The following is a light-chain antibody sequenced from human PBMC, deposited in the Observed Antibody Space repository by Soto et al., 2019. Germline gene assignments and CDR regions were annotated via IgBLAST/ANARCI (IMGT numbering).Light chain of an antibody. V-gene: IGKV1-39*01. Sequence: DIQMTQSPSSLSASVGDRVTITCRTSQTINNYLNWYQQKPGRAPQLLIYAASSLQSGVSSRFSGSGSGAHFTLTISSLQPADFATYYCQQSYTTPWTFGQGTKVDI. CDR2: AAS. CDR3: QQSYTTPWT. J-gene: IGKJ1*01. CDR1: QTINNY.